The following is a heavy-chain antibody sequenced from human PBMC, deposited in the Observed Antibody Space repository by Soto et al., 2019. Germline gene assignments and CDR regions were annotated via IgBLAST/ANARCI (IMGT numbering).Heavy chain of an antibody. D-gene: IGHD3-22*01. Sequence: GASMKVSCKASGYTFTSYGISWVRQAPGQGLEWMGWISAYNGNTNYAQKLQGRVTMTTDTSTSTAYMELRSLRSDDTAVYYCARDGYYDSSGYYYGVDPWGQGTLVTVSS. J-gene: IGHJ5*02. CDR3: ARDGYYDSSGYYYGVDP. CDR1: GYTFTSYG. V-gene: IGHV1-18*01. CDR2: ISAYNGNT.